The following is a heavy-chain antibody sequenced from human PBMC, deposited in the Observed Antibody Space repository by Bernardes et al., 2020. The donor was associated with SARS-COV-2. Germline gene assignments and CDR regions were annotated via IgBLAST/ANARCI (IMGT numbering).Heavy chain of an antibody. Sequence: ASVKVSCKASGYPFLAYALPWVRQAPGHRLEWMGWINVGNGTTTYSEKFQGRVTIIRDTTATTAFMELSNLRSADSATYYCAREYYDSSTGYAVGFDPWGHGTLVTGS. J-gene: IGHJ5*02. CDR3: AREYYDSSTGYAVGFDP. V-gene: IGHV1-3*01. CDR1: GYPFLAYA. CDR2: INVGNGTT. D-gene: IGHD3-3*01.